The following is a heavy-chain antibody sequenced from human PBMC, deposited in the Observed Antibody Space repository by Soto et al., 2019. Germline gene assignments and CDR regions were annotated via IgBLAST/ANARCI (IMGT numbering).Heavy chain of an antibody. CDR3: ARQGIAVAGQYYYYGMDV. D-gene: IGHD6-19*01. J-gene: IGHJ6*02. Sequence: GESLKISCKGSGYSFTSYWISWVRQMPGKGLEWMGRIDPSDSYTNYSPSFQGHVTISADKSISTAYLQWSSLKASDTAMYYRARQGIAVAGQYYYYGMDVWGQGTTVTVSS. V-gene: IGHV5-10-1*01. CDR2: IDPSDSYT. CDR1: GYSFTSYW.